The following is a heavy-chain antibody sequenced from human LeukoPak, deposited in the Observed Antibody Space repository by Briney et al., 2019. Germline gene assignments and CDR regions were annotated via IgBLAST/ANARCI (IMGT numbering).Heavy chain of an antibody. D-gene: IGHD3-10*01. Sequence: SETLTLTCAVYGGSFSGYYWSWIRQPPGKGLEWIGEINHSGSTNYNPSLKRRVTILLDTYKNQFFLKLSSVTAADTAVSYCWRGSESIFDTWGQGKLVTVSS. CDR2: INHSGST. J-gene: IGHJ4*02. V-gene: IGHV4-34*01. CDR3: WRGSESIFDT. CDR1: GGSFSGYY.